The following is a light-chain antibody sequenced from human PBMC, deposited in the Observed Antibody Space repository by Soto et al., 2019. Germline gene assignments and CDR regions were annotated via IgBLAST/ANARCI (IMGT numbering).Light chain of an antibody. J-gene: IGLJ2*01. CDR3: QSHASSLSCHVV. V-gene: IGLV1-40*01. CDR1: SSNIGAGYD. CDR2: GNN. Sequence: QSVLTQPPSVSGAPGQRVTISCTGSSSNIGAGYDVHWYQQLPGTAPKLLIYGNNNRPSGVPDRFSGSKSGTSASLAITGLEAEDEADYYCQSHASSLSCHVVFGGGTKLTVL.